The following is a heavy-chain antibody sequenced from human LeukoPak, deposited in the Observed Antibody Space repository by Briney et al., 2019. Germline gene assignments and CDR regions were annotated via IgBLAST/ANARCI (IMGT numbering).Heavy chain of an antibody. CDR3: ARQNSGYATIDY. V-gene: IGHV4-39*01. J-gene: IGHJ4*02. CDR2: FYYSGSP. D-gene: IGHD5-12*01. CDR1: GGSISSSSYF. Sequence: PSETLSLTCTVSGGSISSSSYFWGWIRQPPGKGLEWIGSFYYSGSPYYNPSLKSRVTISVGTSKNQFSLKLSSVTAADTAVYYCARQNSGYATIDYWGQGTLVTVSS.